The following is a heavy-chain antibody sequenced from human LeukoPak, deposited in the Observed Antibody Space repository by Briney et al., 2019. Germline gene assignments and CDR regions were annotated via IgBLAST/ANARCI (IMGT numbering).Heavy chain of an antibody. Sequence: SETLSLTCAVYGGSFSGYYWSWIRQPPGKGLEWIGEINHSGSTNYNPSLKSRVTISVDTSKNQFSLKLSSVTAADTAVYYCATNWGWARAFDYWGQGTLVTVSS. V-gene: IGHV4-34*01. CDR2: INHSGST. J-gene: IGHJ4*02. D-gene: IGHD7-27*01. CDR1: GGSFSGYY. CDR3: ATNWGWARAFDY.